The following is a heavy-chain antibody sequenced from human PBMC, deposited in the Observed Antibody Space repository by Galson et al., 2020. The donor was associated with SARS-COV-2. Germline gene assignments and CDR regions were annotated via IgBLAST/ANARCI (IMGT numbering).Heavy chain of an antibody. V-gene: IGHV1-46*01. CDR3: ARDRGYFDWEQTYIDY. CDR1: GYSFTTYY. CDR2: INPSGGST. D-gene: IGHD3-9*01. Sequence: ASVKVSCKASGYSFTTYYAHWVRQAPGQGLEWMGIINPSGGSTSYAQRFQGRVTMTSDTSTSTVYMELSSLRSDDTAMYYCARDRGYFDWEQTYIDYWGPGTLVSVS. J-gene: IGHJ4*02.